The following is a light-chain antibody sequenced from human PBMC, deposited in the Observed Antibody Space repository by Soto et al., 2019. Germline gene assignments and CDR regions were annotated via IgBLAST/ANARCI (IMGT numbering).Light chain of an antibody. Sequence: DIQMTQSPSSLSASVGDRVTITCRASQSISSYLNWYQQKPGKAPKLLIYAASNLESGVPSRFSGSGSGTDFTLTISSLQPEDFATYYCQQSYSIPWTFGQGTKAEIK. J-gene: IGKJ1*01. CDR2: AAS. V-gene: IGKV1-39*01. CDR3: QQSYSIPWT. CDR1: QSISSY.